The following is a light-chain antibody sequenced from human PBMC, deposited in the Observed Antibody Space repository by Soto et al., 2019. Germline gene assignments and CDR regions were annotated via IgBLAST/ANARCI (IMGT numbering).Light chain of an antibody. CDR1: QAISNY. CDR2: GAS. J-gene: IGKJ1*01. CDR3: LQHSSYPWT. Sequence: DLQMTQSPSAMSAAVGDRVTFTCRASQAISNYVVWFQQKPGKVPKRLIYGASSLESGVPWRFSGSGSGTEFTLTISSLQPEDFATYYCLQHSSYPWTFGQGTKVEIK. V-gene: IGKV1-17*03.